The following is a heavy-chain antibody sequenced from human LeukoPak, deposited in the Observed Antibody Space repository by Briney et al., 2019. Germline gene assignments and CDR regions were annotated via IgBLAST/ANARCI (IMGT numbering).Heavy chain of an antibody. CDR2: INHSGST. Sequence: SETLSLTCAVYGGSFSGYYWSWIRQPPGKGLEWIGEINHSGSTNYNPSLKSRVTISVDTSKNQFSLKLSSVTAADTAVYYCARLGYCSSTSCYRVYYYYYMDVWGKGTTVTVSS. V-gene: IGHV4-34*01. D-gene: IGHD2-2*02. CDR1: GGSFSGYY. CDR3: ARLGYCSSTSCYRVYYYYYMDV. J-gene: IGHJ6*03.